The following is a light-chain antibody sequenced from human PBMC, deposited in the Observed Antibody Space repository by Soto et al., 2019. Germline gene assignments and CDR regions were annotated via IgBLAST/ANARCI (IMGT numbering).Light chain of an antibody. Sequence: QSALTQPPSESGTPGQRVTISCSGSRSNIGSNTVNWYQQLPGTAPKFLIYSNNQRPSAVPKRFSGSKSGTSAPLAISGLQSEDEADYYCATWDDSLNGHVVFGGGTKLTVL. CDR1: RSNIGSNT. CDR2: SNN. CDR3: ATWDDSLNGHVV. V-gene: IGLV1-44*01. J-gene: IGLJ2*01.